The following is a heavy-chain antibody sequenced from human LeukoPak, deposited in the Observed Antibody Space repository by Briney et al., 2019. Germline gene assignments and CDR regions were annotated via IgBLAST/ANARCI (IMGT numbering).Heavy chain of an antibody. J-gene: IGHJ4*02. CDR1: GGSISPYY. D-gene: IGHD3-10*02. V-gene: IGHV4-59*13. CDR2: IYYSGNT. CDR3: ARSTGSTMFIDY. Sequence: PSETLSLTCTVSGGSISPYYWSWMRQPPGKGLEWLGYIYYSGNTEYKPSLKSRVATSVDTSKNQFSLRLSSVTAADMAVYYCARSTGSTMFIDYWGQGTLVTVSS.